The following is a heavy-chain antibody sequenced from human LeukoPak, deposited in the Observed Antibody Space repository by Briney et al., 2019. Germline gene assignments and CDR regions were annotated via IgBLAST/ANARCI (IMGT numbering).Heavy chain of an antibody. J-gene: IGHJ5*02. CDR1: GGSISSYY. CDR3: AGGPCSGGSCYPSWFDP. V-gene: IGHV4-4*07. CDR2: IYTSGST. Sequence: SETLPLTCTVSGGSISSYYWSWIRQPAGKGLEWIGRIYTSGSTNYNPSLKSRVTMSVDTSKNQFSLKLSSVTAADTAVYYCAGGPCSGGSCYPSWFDPWGQGTLVTVSS. D-gene: IGHD2-15*01.